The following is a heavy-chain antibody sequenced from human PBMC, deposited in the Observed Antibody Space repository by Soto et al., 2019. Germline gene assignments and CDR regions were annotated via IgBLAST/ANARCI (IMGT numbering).Heavy chain of an antibody. Sequence: SETLSLTCAVSGYSISSGYYWGWIRQPPGKGLEWIGSIYHSGSTYYNPSLKSRVTISVDTSKNQFSLKLSSVTAADTAVYYCARPKNCSGGSCYVYWFDPWGQGTLVTVSS. CDR1: GYSISSGYY. V-gene: IGHV4-38-2*01. J-gene: IGHJ5*02. CDR3: ARPKNCSGGSCYVYWFDP. CDR2: IYHSGST. D-gene: IGHD2-15*01.